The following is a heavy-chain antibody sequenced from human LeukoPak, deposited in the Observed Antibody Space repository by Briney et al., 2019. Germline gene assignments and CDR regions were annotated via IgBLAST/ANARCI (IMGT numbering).Heavy chain of an antibody. CDR3: ARDIFSGIAAAGTGDY. V-gene: IGHV3-21*01. CDR1: GFVFSSYS. Sequence: PGGSLRLSCAASGFVFSSYSMNWVRQAPGKGLEWVSSISSSTSYIQYADSVKGRFTISRDNAKNSLYLQMNSLRAEDTAVYYCARDIFSGIAAAGTGDYWGQGTLVTVSS. D-gene: IGHD6-13*01. CDR2: ISSSTSYI. J-gene: IGHJ4*02.